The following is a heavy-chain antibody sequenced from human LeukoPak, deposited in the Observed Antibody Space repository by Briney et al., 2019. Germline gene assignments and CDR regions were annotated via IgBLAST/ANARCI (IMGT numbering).Heavy chain of an antibody. CDR3: Y. Sequence: GGSLRLSCAAAGFTFSSYAMHWVRHAPGKGLEWVAVISYDGSNKYYADSVKGRFTISRDNSEDTAVYYCARDSYDFWSGYYDYWGQGTLVTVSS. V-gene: IGHV3-30-3*01. D-gene: IGHD3-3*01. CDR1: GFTFSSYA. J-gene: IGHJ4*02. CDR2: ISYDGSNK.